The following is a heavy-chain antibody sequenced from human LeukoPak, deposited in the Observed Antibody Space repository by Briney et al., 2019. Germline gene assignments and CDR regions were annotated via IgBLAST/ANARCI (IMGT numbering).Heavy chain of an antibody. Sequence: PLETLSLTRAVYGVAFSGYYCGGIREPPGKGVGWGGGINLIGSTNYNPPLKSRVTISVDTSNNQFSLKLSSVAAADTAVYYFSAGGTVTTFDYWGQGTLVTVSS. CDR2: INLIGST. V-gene: IGHV4-34*01. CDR3: SAGGTVTTFDY. D-gene: IGHD4-11*01. CDR1: GVAFSGYY. J-gene: IGHJ4*02.